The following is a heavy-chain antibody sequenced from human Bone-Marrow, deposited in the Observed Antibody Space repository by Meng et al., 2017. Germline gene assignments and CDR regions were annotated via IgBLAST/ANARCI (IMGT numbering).Heavy chain of an antibody. CDR1: GFSFYSYG. V-gene: IGHV3-23*01. J-gene: IGHJ4*02. CDR2: ISGSGGST. Sequence: GESLKISCAASGFSFYSYGMHWVRQAPGKGLEWVSAISGSGGSTYYADSVKGRFTISRDNSKNTLYPQMNSLRAEDTAVYYCAKKLGYYYDSSGYYYWGQGTLVTVSS. CDR3: AKKLGYYYDSSGYYY. D-gene: IGHD3-22*01.